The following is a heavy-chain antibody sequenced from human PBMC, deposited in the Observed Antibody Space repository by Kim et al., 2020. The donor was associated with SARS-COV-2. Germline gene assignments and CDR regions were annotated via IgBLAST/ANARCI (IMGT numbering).Heavy chain of an antibody. CDR2: INTKNGNP. Sequence: ASVKVSCKASGYTFNSYAMNWVRQAPGQGLEWMGWINTKNGNPTYAQGFTGHFVISLDTSVSTAYLELTNLKAEDTAVYYCATRLVVALDYWGQRTIVSV. CDR3: ATRLVVALDY. CDR1: GYTFNSYA. D-gene: IGHD6-19*01. V-gene: IGHV7-4-1*02. J-gene: IGHJ4*02.